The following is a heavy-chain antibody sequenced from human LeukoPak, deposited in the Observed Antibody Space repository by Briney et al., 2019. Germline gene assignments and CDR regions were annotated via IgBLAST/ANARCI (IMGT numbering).Heavy chain of an antibody. Sequence: GGSLRLSCAASGFTFNNYAMNWVRQAPGKGLEWVSSISGGGETTYYADSAKGRFTISRDNSQNTLYLQMNSLRAEDTAVYYCAKSFPSGELPDYWGQGTLVTVSS. CDR3: AKSFPSGELPDY. J-gene: IGHJ4*02. CDR2: ISGGGETT. D-gene: IGHD3-10*01. CDR1: GFTFNNYA. V-gene: IGHV3-23*01.